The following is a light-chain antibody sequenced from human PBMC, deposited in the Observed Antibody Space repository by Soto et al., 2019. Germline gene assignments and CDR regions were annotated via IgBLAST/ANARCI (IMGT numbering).Light chain of an antibody. CDR2: SNN. J-gene: IGLJ1*01. CDR3: AAWDDSLNGLYV. V-gene: IGLV1-44*01. Sequence: QAVVTQPPSASGTPGQRVTISCSGSSSNIGSNTVNWYQQLPGTAPKLLIYSNNQRPSGVPDRFSGSKSGTSASLAISGLHSEDEADYYCAAWDDSLNGLYVFGTGTQLTVL. CDR1: SSNIGSNT.